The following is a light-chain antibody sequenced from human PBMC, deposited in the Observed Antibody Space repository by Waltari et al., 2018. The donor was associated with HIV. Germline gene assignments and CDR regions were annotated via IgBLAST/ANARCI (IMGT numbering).Light chain of an antibody. Sequence: QVVLTQPPSASASLGASVRLTCTLSSGHNNYVLASHKHQPEKGPRFLMTLNSDGRHSKGDGVPDRFSGSSSGAERYLIISSLQSEDAADYFCQTWRTGLQVFGGGTRLTVL. CDR3: QTWRTGLQV. V-gene: IGLV4-69*02. J-gene: IGLJ3*02. CDR2: LNSDGRH. CDR1: SGHNNYV.